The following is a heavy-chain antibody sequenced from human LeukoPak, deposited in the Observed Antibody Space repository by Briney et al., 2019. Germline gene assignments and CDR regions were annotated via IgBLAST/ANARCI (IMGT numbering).Heavy chain of an antibody. Sequence: GGSLRLSCAASGFTFSSYAMHWVRQAPGKGLEWVAVISYDGSNKYYADSVKGRFTISRDNSKNTLYLQMNSLRAEDTAVYYCAREIVDTAMGDYFDYWGQGTLVTVSS. CDR3: AREIVDTAMGDYFDY. V-gene: IGHV3-30*04. J-gene: IGHJ4*02. CDR2: ISYDGSNK. D-gene: IGHD5-18*01. CDR1: GFTFSSYA.